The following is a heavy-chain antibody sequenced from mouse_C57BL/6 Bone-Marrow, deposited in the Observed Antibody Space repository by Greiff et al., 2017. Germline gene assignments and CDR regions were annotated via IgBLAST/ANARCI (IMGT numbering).Heavy chain of an antibody. CDR2: IDPSDSYT. D-gene: IGHD2-12*01. V-gene: IGHV1-69*01. J-gene: IGHJ2*01. CDR3: AREGYSFHFDY. CDR1: GYTFTSYW. Sequence: QVQLQQPGAELVMPGASVKLSCKASGYTFTSYWMHWVKQRPGQGLEWIGEIDPSDSYTNYNQKFKGKSTLTVDKSSSTAYMQRSSLTSEDSAVYYCAREGYSFHFDYWGQGTTLTVSS.